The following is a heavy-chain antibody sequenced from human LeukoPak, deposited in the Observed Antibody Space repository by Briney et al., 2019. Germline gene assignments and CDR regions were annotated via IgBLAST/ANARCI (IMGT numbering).Heavy chain of an antibody. CDR2: ISSSGSTI. V-gene: IGHV3-48*03. CDR1: GFTFSSYE. Sequence: GGSLRLSCAASGFTFSSYEMNWVRQAPGKGLEWVSYISSSGSTIYYADSVKGRFTISRDNAKNSLYLQMNSLRAEDTAVYYCARTDVDTAMAPIPYFDYWGQGTLVTVSS. D-gene: IGHD5-18*01. J-gene: IGHJ4*02. CDR3: ARTDVDTAMAPIPYFDY.